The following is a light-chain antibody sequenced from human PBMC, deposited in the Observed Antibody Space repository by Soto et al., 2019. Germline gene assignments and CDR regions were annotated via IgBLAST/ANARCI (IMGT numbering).Light chain of an antibody. CDR3: QQYYSTPSYT. V-gene: IGKV4-1*01. CDR1: QSVLYSSNNKNY. Sequence: DIVMTQSPDSLAVSLGERATINCKSSQSVLYSSNNKNYLAWYQQKPGQPPKLLIYWASTRESGVPDRFSGSGSGTDFTLTISSLQAEDVAVYYCQQYYSTPSYTFGQGTTLEIK. CDR2: WAS. J-gene: IGKJ2*01.